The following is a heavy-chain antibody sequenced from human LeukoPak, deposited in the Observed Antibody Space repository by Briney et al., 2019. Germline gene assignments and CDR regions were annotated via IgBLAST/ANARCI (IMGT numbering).Heavy chain of an antibody. V-gene: IGHV3-9*01. Sequence: GGSLRLSCAASGFTFDDYAMHWVRRAPGKGLEWVSGISWNSGSIGYADSVKGRFTISRDNAKNSLYLQMNSLRAEDTALYYCTGGGATPEDYYYGMDVWGQGTTVTVSS. D-gene: IGHD1-26*01. J-gene: IGHJ6*02. CDR1: GFTFDDYA. CDR3: TGGGATPEDYYYGMDV. CDR2: ISWNSGSI.